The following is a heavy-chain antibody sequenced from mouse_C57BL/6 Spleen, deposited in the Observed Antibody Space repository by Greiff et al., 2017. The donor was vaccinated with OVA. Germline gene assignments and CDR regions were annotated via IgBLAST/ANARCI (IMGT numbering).Heavy chain of an antibody. V-gene: IGHV1-52*01. CDR2: IDPSDSET. CDR3: ARWYHYDGYYVYDY. CDR1: GYTFTSYW. Sequence: VQLKQPGAELVRPGSSVKLSCKASGYTFTSYWMHWVKQRPIQGLEWIGNIDPSDSETHYNQKFKDKATLTVDKSSSTAYMQLSSLTSEDSAVYYCARWYHYDGYYVYDYWGQGTTLTVSS. D-gene: IGHD2-3*01. J-gene: IGHJ2*01.